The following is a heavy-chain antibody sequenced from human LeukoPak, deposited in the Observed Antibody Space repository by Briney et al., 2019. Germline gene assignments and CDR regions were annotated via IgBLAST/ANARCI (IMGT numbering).Heavy chain of an antibody. CDR1: GVSFSGYY. D-gene: IGHD3-22*01. CDR2: INHSGST. V-gene: IGHV4-34*01. J-gene: IGHJ5*02. Sequence: KPSETLSLTCAVYGVSFSGYYWSWIRQSPGKGLEWIGDINHSGSTKYNPSLKSRLAISLDASKSQFSLKLSSVTAADTAVYYCARGVYYDSSGPRGWFDPWGQGTLVTVSS. CDR3: ARGVYYDSSGPRGWFDP.